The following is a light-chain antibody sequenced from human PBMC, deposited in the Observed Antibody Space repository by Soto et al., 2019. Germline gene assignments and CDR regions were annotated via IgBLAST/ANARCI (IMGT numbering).Light chain of an antibody. Sequence: EIVMTQCPVTLSVSPGERATLTCTASQSVNSHLAWYQQKPGQAPRLLIYDASNRATGIPGRFSGSGSGTDFTLTISSLETEDFAFSYCQQHSSWITFGQGTRLEI. V-gene: IGKV3-11*01. CDR2: DAS. J-gene: IGKJ5*01. CDR3: QQHSSWIT. CDR1: QSVNSH.